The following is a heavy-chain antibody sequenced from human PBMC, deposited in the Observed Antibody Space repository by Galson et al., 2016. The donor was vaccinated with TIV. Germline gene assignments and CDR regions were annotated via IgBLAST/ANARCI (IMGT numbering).Heavy chain of an antibody. V-gene: IGHV1-2*02. CDR3: ARRERYFNYMDV. J-gene: IGHJ6*03. CDR1: GYTFTSYG. CDR2: INPSTGDT. Sequence: SVKVSCKASGYTFTSYGITWVRQAPGQGLEWMGWINPSTGDTNSAQNFQDRVTMTRDTSIITIYMELSRLRSDDTAVYYCARRERYFNYMDVWGKGTMVTVSS. D-gene: IGHD3-9*01.